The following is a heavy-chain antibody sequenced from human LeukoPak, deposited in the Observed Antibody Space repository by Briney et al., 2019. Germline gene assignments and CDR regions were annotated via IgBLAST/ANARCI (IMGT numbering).Heavy chain of an antibody. CDR3: AKDRGNKNRNFAY. CDR2: IRYDGSNK. J-gene: IGHJ4*02. Sequence: PGGSLRLSCAASGFTFSSYGMHWVRQAPGKGLEGVAFIRYDGSNKYYADSVKGRFTISRDNSKNTLYLQMNSLRAEDTAVYYCAKDRGNKNRNFAYWGQGTLVTVYS. CDR1: GFTFSSYG. D-gene: IGHD3-10*01. V-gene: IGHV3-30*02.